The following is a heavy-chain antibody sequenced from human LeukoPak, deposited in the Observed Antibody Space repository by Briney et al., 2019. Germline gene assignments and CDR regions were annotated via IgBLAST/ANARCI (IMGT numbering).Heavy chain of an antibody. CDR1: GYSISSGYY. Sequence: SETLSLTCTVSGYSISSGYYWGWIRQPPGKGLEWIGSIYHSGSTYYNPSLKSRVTISVDTSKNQFSLKLSSVTAADTAVYYCARDNRYSSGRSDIWGQGTMVTVSS. CDR3: ARDNRYSSGRSDI. D-gene: IGHD6-19*01. J-gene: IGHJ3*02. CDR2: IYHSGST. V-gene: IGHV4-38-2*02.